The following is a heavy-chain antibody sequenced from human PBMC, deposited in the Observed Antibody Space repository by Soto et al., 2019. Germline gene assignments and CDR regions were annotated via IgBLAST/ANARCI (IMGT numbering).Heavy chain of an antibody. CDR3: AKEIGVLVYAICFEY. CDR2: ISGSGGST. D-gene: IGHD2-8*01. V-gene: IGHV3-23*01. J-gene: IGHJ4*02. CDR1: GFMFSSSA. Sequence: GGSLRLSCAASGFMFSSSAMSWVRQAPGKGLEWVSSISGSGGSTYYADSVKGRFTISRDNSKNTLYLQIHSLRAEDAAVYYCAKEIGVLVYAICFEYWGRGTLVTVSS.